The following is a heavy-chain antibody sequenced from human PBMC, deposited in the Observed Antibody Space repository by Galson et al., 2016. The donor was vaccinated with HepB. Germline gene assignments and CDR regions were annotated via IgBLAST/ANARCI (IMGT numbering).Heavy chain of an antibody. CDR2: IGSSGDVM. CDR3: ARDHLWAFDY. Sequence: SLRLSCAASGFTFSGYSMNWVRQAPGKGLEWVSYIGSSGDVMYYADSVKGRFTISRDNARNSLYLQMDSLRDGDTAVYYCARDHLWAFDYWGQGTLVTVSS. V-gene: IGHV3-48*02. CDR1: GFTFSGYS. J-gene: IGHJ4*02. D-gene: IGHD7-27*01.